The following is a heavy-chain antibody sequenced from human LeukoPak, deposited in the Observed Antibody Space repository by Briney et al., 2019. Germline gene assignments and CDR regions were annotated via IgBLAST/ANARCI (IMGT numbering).Heavy chain of an antibody. CDR2: ISGSGGST. J-gene: IGHJ4*02. Sequence: GGSLRLSCAASGFTFSSYGMHWVRQAPGKGLEWVSAISGSGGSTYYADSVKGRFTISRDNSKNTLYLQMNSLRAEDTAVYYCAKAWASSDLYFDYWGQGTLVTVSS. V-gene: IGHV3-23*01. CDR1: GFTFSSYG. D-gene: IGHD7-27*01. CDR3: AKAWASSDLYFDY.